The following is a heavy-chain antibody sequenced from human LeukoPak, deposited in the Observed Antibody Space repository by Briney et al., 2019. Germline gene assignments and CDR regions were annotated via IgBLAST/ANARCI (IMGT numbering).Heavy chain of an antibody. CDR2: ISGSGGST. CDR1: GFTLSSYA. CDR3: AKLGDSSGYYSFDY. D-gene: IGHD3-22*01. J-gene: IGHJ4*02. V-gene: IGHV3-23*01. Sequence: PGGSLRLSCAASGFTLSSYAMSWVRQAPGKGLEWVSAISGSGGSTYYADSVKGRFTISRDNSKNTLYLQMNSQRAEDTAVYYCAKLGDSSGYYSFDYWGQGTLVTVSS.